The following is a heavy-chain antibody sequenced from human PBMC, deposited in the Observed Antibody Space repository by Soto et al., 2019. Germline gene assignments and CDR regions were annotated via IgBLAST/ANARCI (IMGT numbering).Heavy chain of an antibody. D-gene: IGHD6-19*01. J-gene: IGHJ6*02. CDR3: AKDGSHLAVAGTSPTSYFYGLAV. CDR1: GFTFSVYG. Sequence: QVQLMESGGGVVQPGRSLRLSCAASGFTFSVYGMHWVRQAPGKGLEWVALVSYDGSIKYYADSVKGRFTISRDNSKNTLYLQMNSLRVEDTAVYYCAKDGSHLAVAGTSPTSYFYGLAVWGQGTTVTVSS. CDR2: VSYDGSIK. V-gene: IGHV3-30*18.